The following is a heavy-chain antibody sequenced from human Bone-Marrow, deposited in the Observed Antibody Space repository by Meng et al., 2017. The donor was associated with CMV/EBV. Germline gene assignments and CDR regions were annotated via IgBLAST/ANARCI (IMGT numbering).Heavy chain of an antibody. D-gene: IGHD3-22*01. CDR3: ARHGYYDSSGYGGYFDY. Sequence: GESLKISCAASGFTFSNYAMHWVRQAPGKGLEWVTVMSYDGNYKYYADSVKGRFTISRDISNNTLYLQMNSLRTEDTAVYYCARHGYYDSSGYGGYFDYWCQGTLVTVSS. J-gene: IGHJ4*02. V-gene: IGHV3-30-3*01. CDR1: GFTFSNYA. CDR2: MSYDGNYK.